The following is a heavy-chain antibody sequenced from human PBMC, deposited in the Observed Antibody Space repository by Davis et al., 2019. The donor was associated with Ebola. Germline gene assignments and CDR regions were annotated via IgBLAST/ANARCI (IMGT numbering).Heavy chain of an antibody. CDR1: GFTFSSYG. CDR2: IWYDGSNK. J-gene: IGHJ4*02. CDR3: AKQGSWNYWD. D-gene: IGHD6-13*01. Sequence: GGSLRLSCAASGFTFSSYGMHWVRQAPGKGLEWVAVIWYDGSNKYYADSVKGRFTISRDNSKNTLYLQMNSLRAEDTAVYYCAKQGSWNYWDWGQGTLLTVSS. V-gene: IGHV3-33*06.